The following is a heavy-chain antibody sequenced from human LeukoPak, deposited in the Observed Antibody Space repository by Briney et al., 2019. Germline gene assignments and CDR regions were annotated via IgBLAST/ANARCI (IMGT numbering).Heavy chain of an antibody. D-gene: IGHD2-2*02. J-gene: IGHJ3*02. CDR1: GGSISSSSYY. V-gene: IGHV4-39*07. CDR2: IYYSGST. Sequence: SETLSLTCTVSGGSISSSSYYWGWIRQPPGKGLEWIGSIYYSGSTYYNPSLKSRVTISVDTSKNQFSLKLSSVTAADTAVYYCARGEDIVVVPAAIERGAFDIWGQGTMVTVSS. CDR3: ARGEDIVVVPAAIERGAFDI.